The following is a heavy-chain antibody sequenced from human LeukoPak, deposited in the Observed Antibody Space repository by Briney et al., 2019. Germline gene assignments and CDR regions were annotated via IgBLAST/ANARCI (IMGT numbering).Heavy chain of an antibody. CDR1: GYTFTSYG. Sequence: ASVKVSCKASGYTFTSYGISWVRQAPGQGLEWMGWINAYNGNTNYAQKLQGRVTMTTDTSTSTAYMELRSLRSDDTAVYYCARDRYYDSSGYPTDIDYWGQGTLVTVSS. J-gene: IGHJ4*02. V-gene: IGHV1-18*01. CDR2: INAYNGNT. D-gene: IGHD3-22*01. CDR3: ARDRYYDSSGYPTDIDY.